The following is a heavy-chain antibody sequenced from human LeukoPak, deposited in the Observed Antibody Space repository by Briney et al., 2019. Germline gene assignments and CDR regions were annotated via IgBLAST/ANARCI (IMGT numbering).Heavy chain of an antibody. CDR1: RFNVSNKY. CDR2: IYSGGKT. Sequence: GGSLRLSCAASRFNVSNKYMSWVRLAPGKGLEWVSVIYSGGKTYYADSVKGRFTISRDNSKNTLYLQMNSLRAEDTAVYFCARDPGYGSVLSFDPSGQGTLVTVSS. V-gene: IGHV3-66*01. D-gene: IGHD3-10*01. J-gene: IGHJ5*02. CDR3: ARDPGYGSVLSFDP.